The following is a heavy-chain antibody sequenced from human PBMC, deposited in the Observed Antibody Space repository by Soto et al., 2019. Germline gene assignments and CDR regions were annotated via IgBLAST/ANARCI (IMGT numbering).Heavy chain of an antibody. J-gene: IGHJ6*02. V-gene: IGHV3-30*18. CDR2: ISYDGSNK. Sequence: GGSLRLSCAASGFTFSSYGMHWVRQAPGKGLEWVAVISYDGSNKYYADSVKGRFTISRDNSKNTLYLQMNSLRAEDTAVYYCAKVKSNRAAAGLSYYYYGMDVWGQGTTVTVSS. CDR1: GFTFSSYG. D-gene: IGHD6-13*01. CDR3: AKVKSNRAAAGLSYYYYGMDV.